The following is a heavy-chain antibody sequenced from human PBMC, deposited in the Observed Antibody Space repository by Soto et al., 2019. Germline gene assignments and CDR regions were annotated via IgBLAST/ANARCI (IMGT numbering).Heavy chain of an antibody. Sequence: QVQLVQSGAEVKKPGASVKVSCKASGYTFPSYDINCVRQATGQGLEWMGWMNPNSGNTGYAQKFQGRVTMTRNTSISTAYMELSSLRYEDTAVYYCEREHYGNSAWFDPWGQGTLVTVSS. CDR2: MNPNSGNT. CDR3: EREHYGNSAWFDP. CDR1: GYTFPSYD. V-gene: IGHV1-8*01. D-gene: IGHD3-10*01. J-gene: IGHJ5*02.